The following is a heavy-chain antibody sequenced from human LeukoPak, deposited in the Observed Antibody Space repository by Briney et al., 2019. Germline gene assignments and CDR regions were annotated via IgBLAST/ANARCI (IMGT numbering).Heavy chain of an antibody. Sequence: GESLKISCKGSGYSFTSYWIGWVRQMPGKSLEWMGIIYPGDSDTRYSPSFQGQVTISADKSISTAYLQWSSLKASDTAMYYCARPALHSSGWYDSDAFDIWGQGTMVTVSS. CDR2: IYPGDSDT. CDR1: GYSFTSYW. V-gene: IGHV5-51*01. D-gene: IGHD6-19*01. CDR3: ARPALHSSGWYDSDAFDI. J-gene: IGHJ3*02.